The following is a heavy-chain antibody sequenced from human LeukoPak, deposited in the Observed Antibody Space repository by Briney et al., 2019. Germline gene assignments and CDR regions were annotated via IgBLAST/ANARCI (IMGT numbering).Heavy chain of an antibody. CDR1: GGSFSIYY. CDR3: ARVFSVAGTFDY. V-gene: IGHV4-4*07. D-gene: IGHD6-19*01. J-gene: IGHJ4*02. Sequence: RSSETLSLTCTVSGGSFSIYYWSWIRQPAGMGLEWIGRIYTSGNTYYNPSLKSRVTMSVDTSKNQFSLNLSSVTAADTAVYYCARVFSVAGTFDYWGQGTLVTVSS. CDR2: IYTSGNT.